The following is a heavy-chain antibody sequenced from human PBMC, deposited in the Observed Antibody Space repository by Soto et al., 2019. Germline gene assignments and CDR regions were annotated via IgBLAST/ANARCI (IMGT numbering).Heavy chain of an antibody. CDR2: IYYSGST. D-gene: IGHD3-10*01. V-gene: IGHV4-31*11. Sequence: TLFLTCAVSGGSISRGGYYWGWLRQHPGKGLEWIGYIYYSGSTYYNPSLKSRVTISVDTSKNQFSLKLSSVTAADTAVYYCARELRFGEDYYGMDVWGQGTTVTVSS. CDR3: ARELRFGEDYYGMDV. J-gene: IGHJ6*02. CDR1: GGSISRGGYY.